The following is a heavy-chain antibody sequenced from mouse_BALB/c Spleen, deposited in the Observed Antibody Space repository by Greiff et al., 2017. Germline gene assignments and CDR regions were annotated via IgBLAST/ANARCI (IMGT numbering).Heavy chain of an antibody. Sequence: VQLQQSGAELAKPGASVKMSCKASGYTFTSYWMHWVKQRPGQGLEWIGYINPSTGYTEYNQKFKDKATLTADKSSSTAYMQLSSLTSEDSAVYNCARGESYPAMDYWGQGNSDTVSA. CDR2: INPSTGYT. J-gene: IGHJ4*01. V-gene: IGHV1-7*01. D-gene: IGHD6-5*01. CDR3: ARGESYPAMDY. CDR1: GYTFTSYW.